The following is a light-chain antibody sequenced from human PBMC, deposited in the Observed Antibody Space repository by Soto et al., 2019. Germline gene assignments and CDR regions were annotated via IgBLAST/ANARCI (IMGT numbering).Light chain of an antibody. V-gene: IGKV3-11*01. CDR3: HQYGSSPGT. CDR1: QSVSSY. Sequence: EIVLTQSPATLSLSPGERATLSCRASQSVSSYLAWYQQKPGQAPRLLFYDASNRATGIPARFSGSGSGTDFTLTISSLEPEDFAVYYCHQYGSSPGTFGQGTKLEIK. CDR2: DAS. J-gene: IGKJ2*01.